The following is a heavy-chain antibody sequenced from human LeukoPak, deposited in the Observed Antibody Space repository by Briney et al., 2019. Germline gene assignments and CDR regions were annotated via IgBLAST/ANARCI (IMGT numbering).Heavy chain of an antibody. Sequence: GGSLRLSCAASGFTVSSNYMSWVRQAPGKGLEWVSVIYSGGSTYYADSVQGRFTISRDNSKNTLYLQMNSLRAEDTAVYYCARISGWYGWDAFDIWGQGTMVTVSS. CDR1: GFTVSSNY. CDR2: IYSGGST. J-gene: IGHJ3*02. D-gene: IGHD6-19*01. V-gene: IGHV3-53*01. CDR3: ARISGWYGWDAFDI.